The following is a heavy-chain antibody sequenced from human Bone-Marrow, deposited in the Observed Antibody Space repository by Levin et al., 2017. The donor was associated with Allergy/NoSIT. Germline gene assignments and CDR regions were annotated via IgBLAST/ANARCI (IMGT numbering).Heavy chain of an antibody. D-gene: IGHD3-9*01. J-gene: IGHJ4*02. Sequence: QSGGSLRLSCAASGFSFSDSAMHWVRQASGNGLEWVGRIRSKANNYATAYAASVKGRFAISRDDSNNMVYLQMNSLKTDDTAVYYCTSQFDWLFAGGQGTLVTVSS. V-gene: IGHV3-73*01. CDR2: IRSKANNYAT. CDR3: TSQFDWLFA. CDR1: GFSFSDSA.